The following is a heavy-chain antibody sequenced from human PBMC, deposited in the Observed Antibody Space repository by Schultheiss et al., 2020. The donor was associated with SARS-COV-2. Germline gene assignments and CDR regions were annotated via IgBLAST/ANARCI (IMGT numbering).Heavy chain of an antibody. D-gene: IGHD3-16*01. Sequence: KISCKASGGTFSSYTISWVRQAPGQGLEWMGRIIPILGIANYAQKFQGRVTITADKSTSTAYMELSSLRSEDTAVYYCARELGSASKSSSWGQGTLVTVSS. CDR2: IIPILGIA. V-gene: IGHV1-69*04. CDR3: ARELGSASKSSS. CDR1: GGTFSSYT. J-gene: IGHJ5*02.